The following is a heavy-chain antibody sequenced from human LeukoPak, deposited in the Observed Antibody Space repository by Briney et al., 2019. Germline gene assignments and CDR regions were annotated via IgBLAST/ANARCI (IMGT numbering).Heavy chain of an antibody. Sequence: SETLSLTCTVSGGSISSGSYYWSWIRQPAGKGLEWIGRIYTSGSTNYNPSLKSRVTISVDTSKNQFSLKLSSVTAADTAVYYCARHGRGYSYGVVDYWGQGTLVTVSS. J-gene: IGHJ4*02. V-gene: IGHV4-61*02. CDR1: GGSISSGSYY. CDR3: ARHGRGYSYGVVDY. D-gene: IGHD5-18*01. CDR2: IYTSGST.